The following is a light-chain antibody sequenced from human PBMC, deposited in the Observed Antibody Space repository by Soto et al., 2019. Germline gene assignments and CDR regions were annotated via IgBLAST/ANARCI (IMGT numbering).Light chain of an antibody. J-gene: IGLJ3*02. CDR2: LNSDGSH. CDR3: QTWGTGAWV. V-gene: IGLV4-69*01. CDR1: SGHSSYA. Sequence: QLVLTQSPSASASLGASVKLTCTLSSGHSSYAIAWYQQQPEKGPRYLMNLNSDGSHSKGDGIPDRFSGSSSGAEHYLTISSLQSEDEAYYYCQTWGTGAWVFGGGTKLTVL.